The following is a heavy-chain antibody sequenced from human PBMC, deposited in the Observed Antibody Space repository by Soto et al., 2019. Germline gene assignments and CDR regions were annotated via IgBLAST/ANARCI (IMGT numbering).Heavy chain of an antibody. CDR1: GGTFSSYT. CDR3: ARDLGKVRGVLAGYFDL. V-gene: IGHV1-69*04. J-gene: IGHJ2*01. D-gene: IGHD3-10*01. Sequence: ASVKVSCKASGGTFSSYTISWVRQAPGQGLEWMGRIIPILGIANYAQKFQGRVTITADKSTSTAYMELSSLRSEDTAVYYCARDLGKVRGVLAGYFDLWGRGTLVTVSS. CDR2: IIPILGIA.